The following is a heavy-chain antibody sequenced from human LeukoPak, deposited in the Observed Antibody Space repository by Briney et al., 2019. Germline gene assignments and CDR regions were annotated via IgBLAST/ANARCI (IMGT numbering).Heavy chain of an antibody. CDR1: GYTFTSYG. CDR2: IIPIFGTA. Sequence: ASVKVSCKASGYTFTSYGISWVRQAPGQGLEWMGGIIPIFGTANYAQKFQGRVTITADESTSTAYMELSSLRSEDTAVYYCARGGYCSSTSCYLGFDYWGQGTLVTVSS. V-gene: IGHV1-69*13. CDR3: ARGGYCSSTSCYLGFDY. J-gene: IGHJ4*02. D-gene: IGHD2-2*03.